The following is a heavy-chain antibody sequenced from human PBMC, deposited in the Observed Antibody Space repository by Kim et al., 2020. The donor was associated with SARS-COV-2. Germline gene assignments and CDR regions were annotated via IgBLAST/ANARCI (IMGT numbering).Heavy chain of an antibody. Sequence: SETLSLTCTVSGGSISSSSYYWGWIRQPPGRGLEWIGCIYYSGSTYYNPSLKSRVTMSVDTSKNQFSLKLSSVTAADTAVYYCARPDCSSTSCYMKSWGQGTLVTVSS. CDR1: GGSISSSSYY. CDR3: ARPDCSSTSCYMKS. D-gene: IGHD2-2*02. V-gene: IGHV4-39*01. J-gene: IGHJ5*02. CDR2: IYYSGST.